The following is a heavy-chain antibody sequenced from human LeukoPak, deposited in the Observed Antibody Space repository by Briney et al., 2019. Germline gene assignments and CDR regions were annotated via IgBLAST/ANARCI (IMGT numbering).Heavy chain of an antibody. D-gene: IGHD2-2*01. J-gene: IGHJ4*02. CDR3: ARANFLYCSSTSCLFDY. CDR1: GYTFTDYY. CDR2: INPNSGGT. V-gene: IGHV1-2*04. Sequence: ALVKVSCKASGYTFTDYYMHWVRLAPGQGLEWMGSINPNSGGTNYVQKFQGWVTMTRDTSINTAYMELSGLTSDDTAVYYCARANFLYCSSTSCLFDYWGQGTLVTVSS.